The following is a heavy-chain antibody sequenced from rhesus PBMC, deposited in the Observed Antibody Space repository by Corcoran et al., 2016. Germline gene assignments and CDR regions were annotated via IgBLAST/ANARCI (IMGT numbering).Heavy chain of an antibody. J-gene: IGHJ6*01. V-gene: IGHV2-95*01. Sequence: QVTLKESGPALVKPTQTLTLTCTFSGLSVSTAGTGVGWIRQPPGKALEWLASIYWDDTKLYRTSLTSRRTISKDTSKNQLVLTMTNMYPVDTGTYFCVGVACSVICCPSDRYGLDSWGQGVVVAVSS. D-gene: IGHD2-27*01. CDR2: IYWDDTK. CDR3: VGVACSVICCPSDRYGLDS. CDR1: GLSVSTAGTG.